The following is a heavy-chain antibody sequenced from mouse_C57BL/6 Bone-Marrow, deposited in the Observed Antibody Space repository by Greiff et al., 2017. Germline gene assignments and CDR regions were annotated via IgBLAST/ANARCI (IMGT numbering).Heavy chain of an antibody. Sequence: QVQLQQSGAELVRPGASVTLSCKASGYTFTDYEMHWVKQTPVHGLEWIGPIDPETGGTAYNQKFKGKAILTADKSSSTAYMELRSLTSEDSAVYYCTRVGHYYWGQGTTLTVSS. V-gene: IGHV1-15*01. D-gene: IGHD3-3*01. J-gene: IGHJ2*01. CDR2: IDPETGGT. CDR3: TRVGHYY. CDR1: GYTFTDYE.